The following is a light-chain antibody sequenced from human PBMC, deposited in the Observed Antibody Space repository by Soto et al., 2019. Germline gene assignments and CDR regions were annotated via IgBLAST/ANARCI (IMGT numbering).Light chain of an antibody. CDR1: QSISDT. V-gene: IGKV3D-15*01. CDR3: QQYASTRWT. CDR2: GAS. J-gene: IGKJ1*01. Sequence: EIVMTQSPATLSVSPGGRATLSCRASQSISDTLAWYQQKPGQAPRLLIHGASSRASGIPDRFSGSGSGTDFTLTISRLQPEDFAVYYCQQYASTRWTFGQGTKVDIK.